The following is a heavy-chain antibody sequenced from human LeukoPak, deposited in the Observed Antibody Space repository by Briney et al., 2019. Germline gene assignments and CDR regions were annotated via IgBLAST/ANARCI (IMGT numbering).Heavy chain of an antibody. CDR1: GFTFSGYS. CDR2: ITTTSSTT. D-gene: IGHD6-13*01. CDR3: ASGPTPGVAAAADY. V-gene: IGHV3-48*01. Sequence: GGSLRLSCAASGFTFSGYSMHWVRQAPGKGLEWISYITTTSSTTYYIDSVEGRFTISRDNPRNSLYLQMNSLRADDTAVYYCASGPTPGVAAAADYWGQGTLVTVSS. J-gene: IGHJ4*02.